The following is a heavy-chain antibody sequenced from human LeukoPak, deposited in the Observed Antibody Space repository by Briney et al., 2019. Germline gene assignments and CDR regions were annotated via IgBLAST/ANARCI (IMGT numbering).Heavy chain of an antibody. CDR1: GYTFSDYY. Sequence: ASMKVSCKASGYTFSDYYIHWVRQSPGQGLEWMGQINTKGASTKYAQKFQGRVTMTRDTSINTVYMELSRLTSDDTAIYYCARDAEYGSGSMWLLDPWGQGTQVTVSS. CDR3: ARDAEYGSGSMWLLDP. D-gene: IGHD3-10*01. CDR2: INTKGAST. V-gene: IGHV1-2*06. J-gene: IGHJ5*02.